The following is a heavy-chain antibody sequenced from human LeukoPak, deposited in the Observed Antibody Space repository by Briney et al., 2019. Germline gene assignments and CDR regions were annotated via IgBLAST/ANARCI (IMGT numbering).Heavy chain of an antibody. CDR3: ASDSKGSAWSLDY. CDR1: GCTFTIYG. J-gene: IGHJ4*02. D-gene: IGHD6-19*01. Sequence: ASVTDSCKASGCTFTIYGISWVRRAPGQGLEWMGWISAYNGNTNYAQKLQGRVTITTDTSTSTAYMDLRSLRSDDTAVYYCASDSKGSAWSLDYWGQGTLVTVSS. V-gene: IGHV1-18*01. CDR2: ISAYNGNT.